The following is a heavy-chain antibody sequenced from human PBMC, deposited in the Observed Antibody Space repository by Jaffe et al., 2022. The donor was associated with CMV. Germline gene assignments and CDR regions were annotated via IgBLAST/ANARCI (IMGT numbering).Heavy chain of an antibody. Sequence: QVQLVQSGAEVKKPGASVKVSCKASGYTFTGYYMHWVRQAPGQGLEWMGWINPNSGGTNYAQKFQGRVTMTRDTSISTAYMELSRLRSDDTAVYYCARGLARNRGYYDSSGYYLLVYWGQGTLVTVSS. V-gene: IGHV1-2*02. CDR1: GYTFTGYY. D-gene: IGHD3-22*01. J-gene: IGHJ4*02. CDR2: INPNSGGT. CDR3: ARGLARNRGYYDSSGYYLLVY.